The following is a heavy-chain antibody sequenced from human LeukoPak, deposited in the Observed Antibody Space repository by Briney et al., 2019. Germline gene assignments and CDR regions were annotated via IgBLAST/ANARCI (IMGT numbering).Heavy chain of an antibody. D-gene: IGHD1-14*01. CDR1: EFTFSSYA. Sequence: GGSLRLSCAASEFTFSSYAMSWVRQAPGKGLEWVSAISGSGGSTYYADSVKGRFTISRDNSKNTLYLQMNSLRAEDTAVYYCAKAGRKDPAYYGMDVWGQGTTVTVSS. J-gene: IGHJ6*02. CDR3: AKAGRKDPAYYGMDV. V-gene: IGHV3-23*01. CDR2: ISGSGGST.